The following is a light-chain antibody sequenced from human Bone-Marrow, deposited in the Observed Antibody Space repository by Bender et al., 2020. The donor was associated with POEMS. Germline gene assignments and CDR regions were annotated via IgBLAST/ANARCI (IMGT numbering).Light chain of an antibody. CDR2: DVT. CDR3: VAWDDTLNGWV. J-gene: IGLJ2*01. Sequence: SALRQPASVSGSPGQSVTISCTGTRDDIGAYIYVSWYQQHPGKAPKLIIFDVTNRPSGVSDRFSGSKSGYTASLTISGLRTDDEADYYCVAWDDTLNGWVFGGGTKLTVL. V-gene: IGLV2-14*03. CDR1: RDDIGAYIY.